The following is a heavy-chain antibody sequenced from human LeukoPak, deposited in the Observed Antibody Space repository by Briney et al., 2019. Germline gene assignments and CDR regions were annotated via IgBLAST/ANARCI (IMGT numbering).Heavy chain of an antibody. Sequence: GGALRLSCAASGFTFSSYGMHWVRQAPGKGLEWVAVIWYDGSNKYYADSVKGRFTISRDNSKNTLYLQMNSLRAEDTAVYYCARDALDIVVVPAAIWAPHHDAFDIWGQGTMVTVSS. V-gene: IGHV3-33*01. CDR2: IWYDGSNK. CDR3: ARDALDIVVVPAAIWAPHHDAFDI. D-gene: IGHD2-2*02. CDR1: GFTFSSYG. J-gene: IGHJ3*02.